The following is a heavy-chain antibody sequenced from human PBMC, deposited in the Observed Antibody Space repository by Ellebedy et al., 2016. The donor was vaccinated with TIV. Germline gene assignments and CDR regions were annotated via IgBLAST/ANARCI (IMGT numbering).Heavy chain of an antibody. D-gene: IGHD4-17*01. J-gene: IGHJ4*02. CDR1: GFTVSSNY. CDR3: ASRPNGDFHFLDY. CDR2: IYSGGGT. V-gene: IGHV3-66*01. Sequence: GESLKISCAASGFTVSSNYMTWVRRAPGKGLEWVSVIYSGGGTYYADSVKGRFTISRDNSKNTLYLQMNSLRAEDTAVYYCASRPNGDFHFLDYWGQGTLVTVSS.